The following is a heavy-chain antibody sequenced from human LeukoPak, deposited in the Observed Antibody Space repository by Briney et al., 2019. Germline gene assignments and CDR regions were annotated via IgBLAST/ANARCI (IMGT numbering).Heavy chain of an antibody. CDR1: GYSFISYW. Sequence: GESLKISCKGSGYSFISYWIGWVRQMPGKGLEWMGIIYPGDSDTRYSPSFQGQVTISADKSISTAYLQWSSLKASDTAMYYCAGPDPSYSSSSVEGYAFDIWGQGTMVTVSS. V-gene: IGHV5-51*01. J-gene: IGHJ3*02. D-gene: IGHD6-13*01. CDR3: AGPDPSYSSSSVEGYAFDI. CDR2: IYPGDSDT.